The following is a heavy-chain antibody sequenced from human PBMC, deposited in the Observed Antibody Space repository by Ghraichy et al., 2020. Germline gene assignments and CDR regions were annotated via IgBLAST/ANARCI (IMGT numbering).Heavy chain of an antibody. D-gene: IGHD2-15*01. V-gene: IGHV3-21*01. CDR3: ATGPYCSGGSCYPERDY. CDR2: ISSSSSYI. CDR1: GFTFSRYS. J-gene: IGHJ4*02. Sequence: GGSLRLSCAASGFTFSRYSMNWVRQAPGQGLEWVSSISSSSSYIYYADSVKGRFTISRDNAKNSLYLQMNSLRAEDTAVYYCATGPYCSGGSCYPERDYWGQGTLVTVSS.